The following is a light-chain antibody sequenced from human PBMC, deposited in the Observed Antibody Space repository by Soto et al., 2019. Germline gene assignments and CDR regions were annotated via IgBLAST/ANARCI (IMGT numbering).Light chain of an antibody. V-gene: IGKV3-15*01. CDR1: QSVSIN. J-gene: IGKJ5*01. Sequence: IVMTQSPPTLSVSQGERATLSSRPSQSVSINLAWYQQKPGQAPRLLLYGASTRATGIPARFSGSGSGTEFTLTISSLQSEDFAVYYCQQYNNWPPITFGQGTRLEIK. CDR2: GAS. CDR3: QQYNNWPPIT.